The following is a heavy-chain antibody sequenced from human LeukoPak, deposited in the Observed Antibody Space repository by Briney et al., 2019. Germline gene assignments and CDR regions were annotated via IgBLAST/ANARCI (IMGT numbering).Heavy chain of an antibody. CDR2: IYYSGST. V-gene: IGHV4-39*07. Sequence: SSETLSLTCTVSGGSISSSSYYWGWIRQPPGKGLEWIGSIYYSGSTYYNPSLKSRVTISVDKSENQFSLKLSSVTAADTAVYYCARGWSYSWFHWGQGTLVTVSS. CDR3: ARGWSYSWFH. J-gene: IGHJ4*02. D-gene: IGHD6-13*01. CDR1: GGSISSSSYY.